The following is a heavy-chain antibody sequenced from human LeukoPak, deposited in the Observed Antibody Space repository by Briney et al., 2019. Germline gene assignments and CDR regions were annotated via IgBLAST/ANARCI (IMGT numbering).Heavy chain of an antibody. Sequence: PSETLSLTCTVSGYSISSGYYWGWIRQPPGKGLEWIGSIHHSGSTYYNPSLKSRVTISVDTSKNQFSLKLSSVTAADTAVYYCARDRYDFWSGSEGNWFDPWGQGTLVTVSS. D-gene: IGHD3-3*01. CDR3: ARDRYDFWSGSEGNWFDP. CDR2: IHHSGST. J-gene: IGHJ5*02. CDR1: GYSISSGYY. V-gene: IGHV4-38-2*02.